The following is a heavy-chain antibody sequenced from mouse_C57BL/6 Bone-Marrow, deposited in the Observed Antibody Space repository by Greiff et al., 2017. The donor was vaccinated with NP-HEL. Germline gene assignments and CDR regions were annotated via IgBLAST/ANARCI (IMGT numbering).Heavy chain of an antibody. D-gene: IGHD1-1*01. J-gene: IGHJ1*03. CDR3: TGQYYGSPHWYFDV. Sequence: EVKMMESGGGLVQPGGSMKLSCVASGFTFSNYWMNWVRQSPEKGLEWVAQIRLKSDNYATHYAESVKGRFTISRDDSKSSVYLQMNNLRAEDTGIYYCTGQYYGSPHWYFDVWGTGTTVTVSS. CDR1: GFTFSNYW. V-gene: IGHV6-3*01. CDR2: IRLKSDNYAT.